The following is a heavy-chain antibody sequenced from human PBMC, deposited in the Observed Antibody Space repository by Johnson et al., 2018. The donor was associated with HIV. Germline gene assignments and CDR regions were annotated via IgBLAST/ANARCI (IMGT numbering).Heavy chain of an antibody. D-gene: IGHD3-3*01. Sequence: VQLVESGGGLVQPGGSLRLSCAASGFTFSSYWMSWVRQAPGNGLEWVANIKQDGREKYYVDSVKGRFTISRDNAKNSLYLQMNSLRAEDTAVYYCARAAYYDFWSGYFDAFDIWGQGTMVTVSS. CDR3: ARAAYYDFWSGYFDAFDI. J-gene: IGHJ3*02. CDR1: GFTFSSYW. CDR2: IKQDGREK. V-gene: IGHV3-7*03.